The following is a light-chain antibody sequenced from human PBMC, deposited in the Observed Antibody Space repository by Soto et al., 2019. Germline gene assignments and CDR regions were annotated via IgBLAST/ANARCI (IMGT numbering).Light chain of an antibody. CDR2: GAS. J-gene: IGKJ1*01. CDR3: QQYANSHGT. CDR1: QSVSTNY. Sequence: ENVRPQSPGTLSLSPGERATLSCRASQSVSTNYVAWYQQKPGQAPRLLIYGASSRASGIPDGFRGSGSGTDFTLTISRLEPEDFAVYYCQQYANSHGTFGQGTKVDIK. V-gene: IGKV3-20*01.